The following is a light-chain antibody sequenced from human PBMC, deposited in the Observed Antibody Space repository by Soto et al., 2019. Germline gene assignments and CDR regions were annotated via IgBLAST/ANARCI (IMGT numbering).Light chain of an antibody. V-gene: IGKV1-33*01. CDR3: KESYSHSRT. CDR1: QNINNY. Sequence: DIQMTQSPSSLSASVGDRVTITCQASQNINNYLNWYQQKPGRAPKLLIYDASNLEAGVPSRFRGSGSGTDFTFTIRRLQPEDFATYYCKESYSHSRTFGPGTKVDIK. J-gene: IGKJ3*01. CDR2: DAS.